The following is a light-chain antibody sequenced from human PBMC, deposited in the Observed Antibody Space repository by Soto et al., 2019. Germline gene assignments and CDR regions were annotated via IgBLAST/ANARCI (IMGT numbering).Light chain of an antibody. V-gene: IGKV3-20*01. CDR1: QSISSSK. Sequence: EIVMTQSPATLSVSPGESATLSCRASQSISSSKLAWYQQNPGQAPRLLMYGASNRATGIPARFSGSGSGTDFTLTITRLEPEDSAVYFCQQYTGPPTTFGQGTRLEIK. J-gene: IGKJ5*01. CDR2: GAS. CDR3: QQYTGPPTT.